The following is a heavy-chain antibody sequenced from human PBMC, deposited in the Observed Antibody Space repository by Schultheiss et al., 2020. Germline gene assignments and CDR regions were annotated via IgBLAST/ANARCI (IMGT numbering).Heavy chain of an antibody. Sequence: SETLSLTCSVSGGSINSGGYSWSWIRQPPGKGLEWIGYIYHSGSTYYNPSLKSRATISVDRSKNQFSLKLSSVTAADTAVYYCAREYSSNYFWYFDLWGRGSLVTVSS. CDR3: AREYSSNYFWYFDL. CDR1: GGSINSGGYS. V-gene: IGHV4-30-2*01. CDR2: IYHSGST. D-gene: IGHD6-13*01. J-gene: IGHJ2*01.